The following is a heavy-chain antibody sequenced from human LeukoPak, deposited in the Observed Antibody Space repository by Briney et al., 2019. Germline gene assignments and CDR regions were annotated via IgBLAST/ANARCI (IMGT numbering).Heavy chain of an antibody. D-gene: IGHD2-2*01. V-gene: IGHV1-46*01. Sequence: ASVKVCCEASGYTCTSYYMHWVRQAPGQGLEWMGIINPSGGSTSYAQKFQGRVTMTRDTSTSTVYMELSSLRSEDTAVYYCARWGPYCSSTSCHEGGGGDYWGQGTLVTVSS. CDR2: INPSGGST. CDR1: GYTCTSYY. CDR3: ARWGPYCSSTSCHEGGGGDY. J-gene: IGHJ4*02.